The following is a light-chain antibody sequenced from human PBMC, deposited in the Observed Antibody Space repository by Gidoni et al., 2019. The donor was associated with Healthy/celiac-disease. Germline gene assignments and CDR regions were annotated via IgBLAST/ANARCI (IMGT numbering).Light chain of an antibody. Sequence: SYELPQPPSVSGSPGQTARITCSGDALPKQYAYWYQQKPGQAPVLVIYKDSERPPGIPERVSGASSGTTVTLTISGVQAEDEADYYCQSADSRVVFGGGTKLTVL. CDR1: ALPKQY. V-gene: IGLV3-25*02. CDR3: QSADSRVV. CDR2: KDS. J-gene: IGLJ2*01.